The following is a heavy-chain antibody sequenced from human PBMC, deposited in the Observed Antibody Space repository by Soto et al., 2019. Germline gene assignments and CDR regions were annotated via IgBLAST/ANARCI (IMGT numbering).Heavy chain of an antibody. CDR1: GGSISSGDYY. J-gene: IGHJ4*02. V-gene: IGHV4-30-4*01. D-gene: IGHD4-4*01. CDR3: ARDGRDYSNYLDY. Sequence: SETLSLTCTVSGGSISSGDYYWSWIRQPPGKGLEWIGYIYYSGSTYYNPSLKSRVTISVDTSKNQFSLKLSSVTAADTAVYYCARDGRDYSNYLDYWGQGTLVTVSS. CDR2: IYYSGST.